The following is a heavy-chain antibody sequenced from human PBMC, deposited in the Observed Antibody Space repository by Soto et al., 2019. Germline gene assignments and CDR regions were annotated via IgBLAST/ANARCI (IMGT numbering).Heavy chain of an antibody. CDR2: INPNTGGT. CDR3: ASARRGSSSSESFDY. J-gene: IGHJ4*02. Sequence: ASVKVSCKASGYTFTGYYMHWVRQAPGQGLEWMGWINPNTGGTNYAQKFQGWVTMTRDTSISTAYLELNRLKSDDTAVYYCASARRGSSSSESFDYWGQGTLVTSPQ. CDR1: GYTFTGYY. V-gene: IGHV1-2*04. D-gene: IGHD6-6*01.